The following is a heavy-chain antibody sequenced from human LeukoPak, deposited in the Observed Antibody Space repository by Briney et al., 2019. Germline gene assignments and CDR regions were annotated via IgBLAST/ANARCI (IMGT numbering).Heavy chain of an antibody. CDR2: ISGSGGST. J-gene: IGHJ3*02. CDR3: AKPAMIANPHDAFDI. CDR1: GFTVSSSY. D-gene: IGHD3-22*01. V-gene: IGHV3-23*01. Sequence: GGSLRLSCAASGFTVSSSYMSWVRQAPGKGLEWVSAISGSGGSTYYADSVKGRFTISRDNSKNTPYLQMNSLRAEDTAVYYCAKPAMIANPHDAFDIWGQETMVAVSS.